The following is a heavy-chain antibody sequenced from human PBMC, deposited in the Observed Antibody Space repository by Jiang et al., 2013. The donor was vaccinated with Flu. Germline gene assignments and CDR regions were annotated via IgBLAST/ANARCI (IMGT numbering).Heavy chain of an antibody. CDR3: ARDPGTKNYYGMDV. J-gene: IGHJ6*02. CDR1: GGSISSGSYY. CDR2: IYTSGST. Sequence: GSGLVKPSQTLSLTCTVSGGSISSGSYYWSWIRQPAGKGLEWIGRIYTSGSTNYNPSLKSRVTISVDTSKNQFSLKLSSVTAADTAVYYCARDPGTKNYYGMDVWGQGTTVTVSS. V-gene: IGHV4-61*02.